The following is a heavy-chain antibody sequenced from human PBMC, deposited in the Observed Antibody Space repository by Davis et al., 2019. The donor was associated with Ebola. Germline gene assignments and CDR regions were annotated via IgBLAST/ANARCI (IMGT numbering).Heavy chain of an antibody. CDR3: ARDRFYWFVVTAINPTDY. Sequence: GSLRLSCTVSGGSIYSSTYYWGWIRQPPGMGLEWIGSIYYSGSTYYNPSLKSRVTISVDTSRNQFSLKLSSVTAADTAVYYCARDRFYWFVVTAINPTDYWGQGTLVTVSS. D-gene: IGHD2-21*02. J-gene: IGHJ4*02. CDR1: GGSIYSSTYY. V-gene: IGHV4-39*02. CDR2: IYYSGST.